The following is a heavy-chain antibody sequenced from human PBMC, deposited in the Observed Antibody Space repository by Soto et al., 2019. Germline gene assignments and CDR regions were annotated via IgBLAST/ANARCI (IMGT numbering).Heavy chain of an antibody. CDR2: ISVSGTMR. CDR1: VFTFSSYE. V-gene: IGHV3-48*03. D-gene: IGHD3-9*01. J-gene: IGHJ6*02. Sequence: LRLSCAPSVFTFSSYEMNWVRQAPGKGLEWVSYISVSGTMRFYADAVKGRFTISRDNTKKILYLQMNSLRAEDTALYYCATAGLTGTVWGQGTTVTVSS. CDR3: ATAGLTGTV.